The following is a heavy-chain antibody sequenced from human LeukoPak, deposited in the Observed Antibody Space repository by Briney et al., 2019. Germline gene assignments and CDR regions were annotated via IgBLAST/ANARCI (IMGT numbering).Heavy chain of an antibody. CDR2: ISAYNGNT. V-gene: IGHV1-18*04. D-gene: IGHD6-13*01. Sequence: GASVKVSCKASGYTFTSYGISWVRRAPGQGLEWMGWISAYNGNTNYAQKLQGRVTMTTDTSTSTAYMELRSLRSDDTAVYYCARGGRASIAAAGPRDYWGQGTLVTVSS. J-gene: IGHJ4*02. CDR1: GYTFTSYG. CDR3: ARGGRASIAAAGPRDY.